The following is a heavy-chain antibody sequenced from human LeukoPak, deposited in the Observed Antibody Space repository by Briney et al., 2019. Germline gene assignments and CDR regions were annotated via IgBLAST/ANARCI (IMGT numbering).Heavy chain of an antibody. CDR2: INPNSGGT. J-gene: IGHJ6*03. CDR1: GYTFTGYY. D-gene: IGHD6-13*01. Sequence: ASVKVSCKASGYTFTGYYMHWVRQAPGQGLEWMGWINPNSGGTNYAQKLQGRVTMTTDTSTSTAYMELRSLRSDDTAVYYCAREPRSSWYDLRYYYYYMDVWGKGTTVTVSS. CDR3: AREPRSSWYDLRYYYYYMDV. V-gene: IGHV1-2*02.